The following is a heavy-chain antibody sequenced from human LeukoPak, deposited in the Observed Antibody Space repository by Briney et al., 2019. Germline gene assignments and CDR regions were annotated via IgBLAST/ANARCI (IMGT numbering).Heavy chain of an antibody. D-gene: IGHD2-2*01. CDR2: GFYGGSA. Sequence: PSETLSLTCTVSGASISSSNDYWGWIRQAPGQGLEWIGSGFYGGSAHYNPSLKSRATMSVDTSKNQFSLKLSSVTAADAAMYYCARQFATASADTRGYFDFWGQGTVVTVSS. CDR1: GASISSSNDY. V-gene: IGHV4-39*01. J-gene: IGHJ4*02. CDR3: ARQFATASADTRGYFDF.